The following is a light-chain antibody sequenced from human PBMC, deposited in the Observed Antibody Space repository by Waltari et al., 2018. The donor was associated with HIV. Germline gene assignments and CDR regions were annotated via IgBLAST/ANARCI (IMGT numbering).Light chain of an antibody. CDR1: SRNIGRNG. CDR3: AAWDDSLSGPV. CDR2: RSN. Sequence: QSVLTQPPSGAGTPGQRVTISCSGSSRNIGRNGVYCYQQLPGTAPKLLIYRSNQRPSGVPDRFSGSKSGTSASLAISGLRSEDEADYYCAAWDDSLSGPVFGGGTKLTVL. V-gene: IGLV1-47*01. J-gene: IGLJ3*02.